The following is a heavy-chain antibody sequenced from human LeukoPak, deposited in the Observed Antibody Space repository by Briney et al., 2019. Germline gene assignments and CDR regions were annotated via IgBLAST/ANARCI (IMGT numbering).Heavy chain of an antibody. CDR3: ARSGDEDTAMSIDY. V-gene: IGHV1-2*02. J-gene: IGHJ4*02. Sequence: ASVKVSCKASAYTFTDYFLHWVRRAPGQGFEWMGWINPNSGDTSYTQRFQGRVTMTRDTSISTAYMELSSLRSDDTAVYYCARSGDEDTAMSIDYWGQGTLVTVSS. CDR2: INPNSGDT. D-gene: IGHD5-18*01. CDR1: AYTFTDYF.